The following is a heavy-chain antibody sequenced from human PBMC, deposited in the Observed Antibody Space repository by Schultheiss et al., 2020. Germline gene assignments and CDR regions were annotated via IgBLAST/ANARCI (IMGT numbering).Heavy chain of an antibody. D-gene: IGHD4-17*01. CDR3: IRPPPDGDSDAFDV. V-gene: IGHV3-73*01. Sequence: GGSLRLSCAASGFTFSGSVIHWVRQASGKGLEWVGRIRTKVNSYTTAYGASVKGRFTISRDDSKNTAFLQMDSLRVEDTAVYYCIRPPPDGDSDAFDVWGQGTMVTVSS. CDR1: GFTFSGSV. J-gene: IGHJ3*01. CDR2: IRTKVNSYTT.